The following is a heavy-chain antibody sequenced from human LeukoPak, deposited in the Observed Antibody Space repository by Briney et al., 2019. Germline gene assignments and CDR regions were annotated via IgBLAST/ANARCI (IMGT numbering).Heavy chain of an antibody. J-gene: IGHJ4*02. CDR3: AKDVGGGDWDNYFDY. CDR1: GFTFSSYA. V-gene: IGHV3-23*01. D-gene: IGHD2-21*02. CDR2: ISGSCGST. Sequence: GGSLRLSCAASGFTFSSYAMSWVRQAPGKGLEGVSAISGSCGSTYYADSVKGRFPISRDNAKNSLYLQMNSLRAEDLALYYCAKDVGGGDWDNYFDYWGQGTLVTVSS.